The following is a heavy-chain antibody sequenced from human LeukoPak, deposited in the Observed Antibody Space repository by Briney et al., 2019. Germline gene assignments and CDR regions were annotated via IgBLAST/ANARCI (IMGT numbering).Heavy chain of an antibody. CDR2: ILTSGSI. D-gene: IGHD3-10*01. V-gene: IGHV4-4*07. CDR1: GGSISSYY. CDR3: ARKGGSYTGDYYFDY. J-gene: IGHJ4*02. Sequence: KPSETLSLTCTVSGGSISSYYWSWIRQPAGKGLEWIGRILTSGSINYNPSLKSRVTMSVDTSKNQFSLKLSSVTAADTAVYYCARKGGSYTGDYYFDYWGQGTLVTVSS.